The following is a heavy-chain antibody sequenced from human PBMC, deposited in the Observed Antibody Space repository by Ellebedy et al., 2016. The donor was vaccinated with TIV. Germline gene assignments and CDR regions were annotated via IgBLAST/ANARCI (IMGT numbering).Heavy chain of an antibody. D-gene: IGHD1-1*01. CDR2: ISGSGHET. CDR1: GLTFSPDG. CDR3: ARGNWMGLSH. J-gene: IGHJ4*02. Sequence: GGSLRLXXAASGLTFSPDGMTWVRQAPRKGLEWVSGISGSGHETWYADSVKGRFTISRDNSKNTVYLQMNNLGVDDTAVYYCARGNWMGLSHWGQGTLVTVSS. V-gene: IGHV3-23*01.